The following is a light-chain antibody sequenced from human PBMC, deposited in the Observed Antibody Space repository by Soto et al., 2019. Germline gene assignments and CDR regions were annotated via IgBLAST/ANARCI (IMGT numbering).Light chain of an antibody. J-gene: IGLJ3*02. CDR2: LNSDGSH. V-gene: IGLV4-69*01. CDR3: QTWASDIRWQ. CDR1: SGRDNYA. Sequence: QPVLTQSPSASASLGASVKLTCTLSSGRDNYAIAWHQQQPGKGPRYLMKLNSDGSHIKGDDIPDRSSGFSSGAERYLTISNLQSEDEADYYCQTWASDIRWQFGGGTKLTVL.